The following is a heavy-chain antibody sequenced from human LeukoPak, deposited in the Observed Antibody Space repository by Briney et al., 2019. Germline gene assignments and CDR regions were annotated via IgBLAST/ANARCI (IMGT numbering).Heavy chain of an antibody. J-gene: IGHJ4*02. Sequence: SETLSLTCTVSGGSISSGGYYWSWIRQHPGKGLEWIGYIYYSGSTYYNPSLKSRVTISVDTSKNQFSPKLSSVTAADTAVYYCARGKGAALIDYWGQGTLVTVSS. V-gene: IGHV4-31*03. CDR1: GGSISSGGYY. CDR2: IYYSGST. D-gene: IGHD6-6*01. CDR3: ARGKGAALIDY.